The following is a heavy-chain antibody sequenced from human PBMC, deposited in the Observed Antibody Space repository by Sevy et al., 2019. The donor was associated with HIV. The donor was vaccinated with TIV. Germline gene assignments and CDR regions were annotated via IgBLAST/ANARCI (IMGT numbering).Heavy chain of an antibody. Sequence: GGSLRLSCAASGFTFSGSAMHWVRQASGKGLEWVGRIRSKANSYAKAYAASVKGRFTISRDDSKNTAYLQMNSLKTEDTAVYYCIKGIVGATSSPYWGQGTLVTVSS. CDR3: IKGIVGATSSPY. CDR1: GFTFSGSA. CDR2: IRSKANSYAK. V-gene: IGHV3-73*01. J-gene: IGHJ4*02. D-gene: IGHD1-26*01.